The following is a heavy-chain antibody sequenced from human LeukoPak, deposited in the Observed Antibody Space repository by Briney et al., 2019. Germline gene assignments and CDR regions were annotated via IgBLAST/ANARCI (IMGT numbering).Heavy chain of an antibody. V-gene: IGHV2-5*01. CDR1: GLSLTTSGVG. D-gene: IGHD5-24*01. CDR2: IYWNDDK. CDR3: VHSRYGNKWYARFDH. J-gene: IGHJ4*02. Sequence: SGPTLVNPTQTLTLTCTFSGLSLTTSGVGVGWIRQPPGKALEWLALIYWNDDKRSNPFLKSRLTITKDTSKNQVVLTMTNMDPVDTATYYCVHSRYGNKWYARFDHWGQGNVVTVSS.